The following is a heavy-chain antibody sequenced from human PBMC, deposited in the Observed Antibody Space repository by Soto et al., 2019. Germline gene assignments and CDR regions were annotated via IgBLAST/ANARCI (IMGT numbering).Heavy chain of an antibody. CDR2: INPNSGGT. D-gene: IGHD3-3*01. Sequence: ASVKVSSKASGYTFTGYYMHWVRQAPGQGLEWMGWINPNSGGTNYAQKFQGRLTMTRDTSISTAYMELSRLRSDDTAVYYCARGRSDFWSGYSYYYGMEVRGQGTTVSV. CDR1: GYTFTGYY. V-gene: IGHV1-2*02. J-gene: IGHJ6*02. CDR3: ARGRSDFWSGYSYYYGMEV.